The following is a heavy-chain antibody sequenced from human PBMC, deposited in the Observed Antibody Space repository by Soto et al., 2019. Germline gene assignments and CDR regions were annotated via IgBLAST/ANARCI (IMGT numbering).Heavy chain of an antibody. CDR1: GFTFSSYW. V-gene: IGHV3-7*03. Sequence: VGSLRLSCAASGFTFSSYWMSWVRQAPGKGLEWVANIKQDGSEKYYVDSVKGRFTISRDNAKNSLYLQMNSLRAEDTAVYYCARVKWHSYFDYWGQGTLVSVSS. J-gene: IGHJ4*02. D-gene: IGHD5-12*01. CDR2: IKQDGSEK. CDR3: ARVKWHSYFDY.